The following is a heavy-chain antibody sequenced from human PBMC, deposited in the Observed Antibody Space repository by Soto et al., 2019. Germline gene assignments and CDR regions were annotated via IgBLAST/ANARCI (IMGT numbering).Heavy chain of an antibody. CDR2: ISGSGGST. J-gene: IGHJ6*02. CDR1: GVTFSSYA. Sequence: PGGSLRLSCAASGVTFSSYAMSWVRQAPGKGLEWVSAISGSGGSTYYADSVKGRFTISRDNSKNTLYLQMNSLRAEDTAVYYCAKDGRITMIVVGTYGMDVWGQGTTVTVSS. V-gene: IGHV3-23*01. CDR3: AKDGRITMIVVGTYGMDV. D-gene: IGHD3-22*01.